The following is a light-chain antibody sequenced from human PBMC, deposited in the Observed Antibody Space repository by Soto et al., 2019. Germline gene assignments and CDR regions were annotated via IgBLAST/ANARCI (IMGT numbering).Light chain of an antibody. Sequence: DIQMTQSPSTLSASVGDRVTITCRASQSISSWLAWYQQKPGKAPKLLIYDASSLESGVPSRFSGSGSGTEFTHTISSLQPDDFATYYCQQYNSYSTFGQGTKLEIK. J-gene: IGKJ2*01. V-gene: IGKV1-5*01. CDR3: QQYNSYST. CDR2: DAS. CDR1: QSISSW.